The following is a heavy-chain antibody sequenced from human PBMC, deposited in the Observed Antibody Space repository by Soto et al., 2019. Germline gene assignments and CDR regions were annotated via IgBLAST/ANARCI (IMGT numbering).Heavy chain of an antibody. CDR2: ISYDGSNK. J-gene: IGHJ4*02. V-gene: IGHV3-30-3*01. CDR3: ARGQSDVTMALSTVTTHFDY. Sequence: QVQLVESGGGVVQPGRSLRLSCAASGFTFSSYAMHWVRQAPGKGLEWVAVISYDGSNKYYADSVKGRVTISRDNSKNTLYLQMHSLRAEDTAVYYCARGQSDVTMALSTVTTHFDYWGQGTLVTVSS. D-gene: IGHD4-17*01. CDR1: GFTFSSYA.